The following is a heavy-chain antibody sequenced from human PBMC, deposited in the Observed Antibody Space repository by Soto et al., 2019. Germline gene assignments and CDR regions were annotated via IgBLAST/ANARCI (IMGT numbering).Heavy chain of an antibody. CDR3: ASGYSGPIAGIYY. CDR2: INHSGST. J-gene: IGHJ4*02. Sequence: QVQLQQWGAGLLKPSETLSLTCAVYGGSFSGYYWSWIRQPPGKGLEWIGEINHSGSTNYNPSLKSRVTISVDTSKNQFSLKLSSVTAADTAVYYCASGYSGPIAGIYYWGQGTLVTVSS. D-gene: IGHD6-13*01. CDR1: GGSFSGYY. V-gene: IGHV4-34*01.